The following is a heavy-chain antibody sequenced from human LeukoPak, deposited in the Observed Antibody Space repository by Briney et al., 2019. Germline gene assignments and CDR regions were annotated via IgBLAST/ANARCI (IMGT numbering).Heavy chain of an antibody. CDR1: GVSITNYY. CDR2: IYYSGST. J-gene: IGHJ4*02. Sequence: AETLSLTCTVSGVSITNYYWSWIRQPPGKGLEWIGYIYYSGSTYYNPSLKSRVTISVDTSKNQFSLRLRSVTAADTAMYYCARSSGSSHLYDYWGQGTLVTVSS. CDR3: ARSSGSSHLYDY. V-gene: IGHV4-59*01. D-gene: IGHD3-10*01.